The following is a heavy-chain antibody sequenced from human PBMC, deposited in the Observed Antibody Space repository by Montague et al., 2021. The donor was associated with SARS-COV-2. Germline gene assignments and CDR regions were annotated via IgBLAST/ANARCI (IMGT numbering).Heavy chain of an antibody. CDR2: VYYSGST. D-gene: IGHD3-10*01. Sequence: SETLSLTCTVSSGSISTNYWSWIRQPPGKGLEWMWYVYYSGSTNYNHYLTSRVTISVDTSKNQFYLKLRSVTAADTAVYYCASGADDYYYAMDVWGQGTTVTVSS. J-gene: IGHJ6*02. V-gene: IGHV4-59*01. CDR1: SGSISTNY. CDR3: ASGADDYYYAMDV.